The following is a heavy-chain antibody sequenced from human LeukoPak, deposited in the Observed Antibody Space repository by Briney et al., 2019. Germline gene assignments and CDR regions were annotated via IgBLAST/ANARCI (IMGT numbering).Heavy chain of an antibody. D-gene: IGHD2-21*01. V-gene: IGHV3-30*02. CDR3: AKDFEAYCGGDCYSFCDY. J-gene: IGHJ4*02. Sequence: GGSLRLSCAASGFTFSSYGMHWVRQAPGRGLEWVAFIRYDGSNKYYADSVKGRFTISRDNSKNTLYLQMNSLRAEDTAVYYCAKDFEAYCGGDCYSFCDYWGQGTLVTVSS. CDR2: IRYDGSNK. CDR1: GFTFSSYG.